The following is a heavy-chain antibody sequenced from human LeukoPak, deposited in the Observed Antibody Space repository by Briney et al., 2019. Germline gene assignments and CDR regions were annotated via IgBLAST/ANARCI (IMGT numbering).Heavy chain of an antibody. J-gene: IGHJ4*02. D-gene: IGHD3-22*01. Sequence: GGSLRLSCAASGFTFSTYAVNGVRQAPGKGLKWVSTISGSGESPYYADSGKGRFTISRDNSKDTLYLQMSSVRVDDTAVYYCARDRGRYYDSRGFYWGYYFDSWGQGILVTVST. CDR1: GFTFSTYA. V-gene: IGHV3-23*01. CDR2: ISGSGESP. CDR3: ARDRGRYYDSRGFYWGYYFDS.